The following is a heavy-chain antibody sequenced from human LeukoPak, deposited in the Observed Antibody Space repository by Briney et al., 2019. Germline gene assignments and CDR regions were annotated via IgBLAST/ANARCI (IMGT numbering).Heavy chain of an antibody. CDR1: GFTFSSYA. CDR3: ASAWWYYDFWSGYYNFDY. Sequence: GGSLRLSCAASGFTFSSYAMSWVRQAPGKGLEWVSAISGSGGSTYYADSVKGRFTISRDNSKNTLYLQMNSLRAEDTAVYYCASAWWYYDFWSGYYNFDYWGPGTLVTVSS. D-gene: IGHD3-3*01. J-gene: IGHJ4*02. V-gene: IGHV3-23*01. CDR2: ISGSGGST.